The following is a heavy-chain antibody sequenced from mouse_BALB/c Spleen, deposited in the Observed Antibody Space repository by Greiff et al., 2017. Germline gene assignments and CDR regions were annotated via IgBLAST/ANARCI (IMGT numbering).Heavy chain of an antibody. D-gene: IGHD1-1*01. V-gene: IGHV5-17*02. CDR2: ISSGSSTI. CDR1: GFTFSSFG. CDR3: AREITTVVAPHAMDY. J-gene: IGHJ4*01. Sequence: EVKLVESGGGLVQPGGSRKLSCAASGFTFSSFGMHWVRQAPEKGLEWVAYISSGSSTIYYADTVKGRFTISRDNPKNTLFLQMTSLRSEDTAMYYCAREITTVVAPHAMDYWGQGTSVTVSS.